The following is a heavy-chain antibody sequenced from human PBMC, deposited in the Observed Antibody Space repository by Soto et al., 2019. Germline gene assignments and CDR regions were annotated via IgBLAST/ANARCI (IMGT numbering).Heavy chain of an antibody. V-gene: IGHV1-3*01. CDR2: INDGKGDT. D-gene: IGHD2-2*01. Sequence: ASVKVSCKASRYTLTNNAMHWVRQAPGQRLEWMGWINDGKGDTKYSQKFQGTLTITRDSSANIAYMELRSLRSEDTAVYYCARGYQGSFDYWGQGTLVTVSS. J-gene: IGHJ4*02. CDR1: RYTLTNNA. CDR3: ARGYQGSFDY.